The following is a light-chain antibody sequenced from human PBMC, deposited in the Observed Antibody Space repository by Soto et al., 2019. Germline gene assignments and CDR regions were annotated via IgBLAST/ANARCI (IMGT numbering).Light chain of an antibody. CDR2: DAS. J-gene: IGKJ4*01. V-gene: IGKV3-20*01. CDR1: QSVSSTY. CDR3: QYYGSPHLT. Sequence: EIVLTQSPGTLSLSPGERAILSCRAGQSVSSTYLAWYQQKPGQAPRLLIYDASSRATGVPDRFSGSVSGKNFTLSISNLEPENLAVYYCQYYGSPHLTFGGGTKV.